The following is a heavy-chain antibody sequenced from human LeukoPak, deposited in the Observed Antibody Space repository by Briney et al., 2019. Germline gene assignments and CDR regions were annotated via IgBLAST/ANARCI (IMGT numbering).Heavy chain of an antibody. CDR1: GFTFSSYA. Sequence: GGSLRLSCAASGFTFSSYAMHWVRQAPGKGLEWVAVISYDGSNKYYADSVKGRFTSSRDNSKNTLYLQMNSLRAEDTAVYYCARDDWEYSSGYSPMDYWGQGTLVTVSS. CDR2: ISYDGSNK. D-gene: IGHD3-22*01. J-gene: IGHJ4*02. CDR3: ARDDWEYSSGYSPMDY. V-gene: IGHV3-30-3*01.